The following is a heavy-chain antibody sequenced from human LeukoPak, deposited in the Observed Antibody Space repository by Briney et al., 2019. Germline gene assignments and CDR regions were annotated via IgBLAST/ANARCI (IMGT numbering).Heavy chain of an antibody. CDR3: ASLRTGSEFGY. CDR2: IYYSGST. D-gene: IGHD2-8*02. V-gene: IGHV4-59*08. J-gene: IGHJ4*02. Sequence: SETLSLTCTVSGGSISSYYWSWIRQPPGKGLEWIGYIYYSGSTNYNPSLKSRVTISVDTSKNQFSLKLSSVTAADTAVYYCASLRTGSEFGYWGQGTLVTVSS. CDR1: GGSISSYY.